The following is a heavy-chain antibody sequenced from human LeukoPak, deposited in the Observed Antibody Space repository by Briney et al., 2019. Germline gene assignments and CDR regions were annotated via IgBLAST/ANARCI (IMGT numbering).Heavy chain of an antibody. J-gene: IGHJ4*02. Sequence: GGSLRLSCAASGFTFSSYSMNWVRQAPGKGLEWVSYISSSSSTIYYADSVKGRFTISRDNARNSLYLQMNSLRAEDTAVYYCARGSGWFDYWGQGTLVTVSS. D-gene: IGHD6-19*01. CDR3: ARGSGWFDY. V-gene: IGHV3-48*01. CDR2: ISSSSSTI. CDR1: GFTFSSYS.